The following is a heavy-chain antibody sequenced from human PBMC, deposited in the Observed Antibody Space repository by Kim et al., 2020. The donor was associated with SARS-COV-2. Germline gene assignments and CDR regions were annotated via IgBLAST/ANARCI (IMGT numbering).Heavy chain of an antibody. D-gene: IGHD4-17*01. V-gene: IGHV4-39*01. CDR2: IYYSGST. J-gene: IGHJ4*02. CDR3: ARTYTVTRGRYYFDY. CDR1: GSSISSSSYY. Sequence: SETLSLTCTVSGSSISSSSYYWGWIRQPPGKGLEWIGSIYYSGSTYYNPSLKSRVTISVDTSKNQFSLKLSSVTAADAAVYYCARTYTVTRGRYYFDYWAREPWSPSPQ.